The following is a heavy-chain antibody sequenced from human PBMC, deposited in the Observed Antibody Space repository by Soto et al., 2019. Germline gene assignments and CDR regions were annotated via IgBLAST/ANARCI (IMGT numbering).Heavy chain of an antibody. CDR3: ARESLENYSPMGNYYYGMDV. J-gene: IGHJ6*02. D-gene: IGHD2-21*01. CDR1: GYTFTSYY. Sequence: ASVKVSCKASGYTFTSYYMHWVRQAPGQGLEWMGIINPSGGSTSYAQKFQGRVTMTRDTSTSTVYMELSSLRSEDTAVYYCARESLENYSPMGNYYYGMDVWGQGTTVTVSS. V-gene: IGHV1-46*01. CDR2: INPSGGST.